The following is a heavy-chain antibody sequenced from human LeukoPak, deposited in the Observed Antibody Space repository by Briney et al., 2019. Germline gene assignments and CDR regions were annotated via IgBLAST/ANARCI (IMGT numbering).Heavy chain of an antibody. CDR2: IKSNTDGGTT. CDR1: GFTLSNAW. J-gene: IGHJ4*02. V-gene: IGHV3-15*01. Sequence: GSLRLSCSASGFTLSNAWMSWGRQAPGKGLEWVGRIKSNTDGGTTDYAAPVKGGFTISRDDSENTLYLQMNSLKTEDTAVYYCTTGLWWGQGTLVTVSS. CDR3: TTGLW. D-gene: IGHD3-10*01.